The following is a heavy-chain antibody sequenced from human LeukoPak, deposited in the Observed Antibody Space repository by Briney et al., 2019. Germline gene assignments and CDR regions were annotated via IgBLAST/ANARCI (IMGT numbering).Heavy chain of an antibody. CDR3: ARREGPPKNFDF. V-gene: IGHV4-39*01. CDR1: GRSISSSSFY. Sequence: SETLSLTCTVSGRSISSSSFYWGWIRQPPGKGLEWIGSINYSGSTHYNPSLKSRVTISVDTSKNQFSLMLSSVTAADTAVYYCARREGPPKNFDFWGQGSLVTVSS. J-gene: IGHJ4*02. CDR2: INYSGST.